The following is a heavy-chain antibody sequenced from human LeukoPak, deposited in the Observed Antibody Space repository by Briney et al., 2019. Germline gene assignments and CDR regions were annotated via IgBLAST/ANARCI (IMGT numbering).Heavy chain of an antibody. CDR2: IYHSGST. CDR3: ARLRGAYGSGTAYYFDY. J-gene: IGHJ4*02. Sequence: SETLSLTCNVSGGSISSYYWTWVRQPPGKGLEWNGYIYHSGSTNYNPSLKSRVTISVDMSRNQFSLKVYSKTAADTAVYYCARLRGAYGSGTAYYFDYWGQGTQVTVSS. V-gene: IGHV4-59*01. CDR1: GGSISSYY. D-gene: IGHD3-10*01.